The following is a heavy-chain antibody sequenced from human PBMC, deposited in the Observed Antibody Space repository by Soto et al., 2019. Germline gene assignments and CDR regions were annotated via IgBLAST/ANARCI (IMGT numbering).Heavy chain of an antibody. CDR3: ARRVYCGGDCWPPDY. CDR1: GYTFTSYG. D-gene: IGHD2-21*02. J-gene: IGHJ4*02. V-gene: IGHV1-18*04. Sequence: ASVRVSCKASGYTFTSYGISWVRQAPGQGLEWMGWISAYNGNTNYAQKLQGRVTMTTDTSTSTAYMELRSLRSDDTAVYYCARRVYCGGDCWPPDYWGQGTLVTVSS. CDR2: ISAYNGNT.